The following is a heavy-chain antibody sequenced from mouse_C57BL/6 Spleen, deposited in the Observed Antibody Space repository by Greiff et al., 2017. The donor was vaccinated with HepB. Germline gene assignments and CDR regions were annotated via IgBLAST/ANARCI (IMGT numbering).Heavy chain of an antibody. V-gene: IGHV2-3*01. CDR3: AKEGDYDGYPYWYFDV. Sequence: VKLQESGPGLVAPSQSLSITCTVSGFSLTSYGVSWVRQPPGKGLEWLGVIWGDGSTKYHSALISRLSISKDNSKSQVFVKLNSLQTDDTATYYCAKEGDYDGYPYWYFDVWGTGTTVTVSS. D-gene: IGHD2-3*01. J-gene: IGHJ1*03. CDR2: IWGDGST. CDR1: GFSLTSYG.